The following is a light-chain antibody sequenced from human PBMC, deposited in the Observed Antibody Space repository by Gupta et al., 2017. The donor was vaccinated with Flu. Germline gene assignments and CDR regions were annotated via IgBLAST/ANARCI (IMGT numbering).Light chain of an antibody. J-gene: IGKJ1*01. Sequence: GDRGTITCRASQSISSWLAWYLQKPGQAPKLLIYKASNLKSGVPSRFSGRGSGTEFTLTISSLQPDDFATYYCQQYNSYSWTFGQGTRVEIK. CDR3: QQYNSYSWT. CDR2: KAS. CDR1: QSISSW. V-gene: IGKV1-5*03.